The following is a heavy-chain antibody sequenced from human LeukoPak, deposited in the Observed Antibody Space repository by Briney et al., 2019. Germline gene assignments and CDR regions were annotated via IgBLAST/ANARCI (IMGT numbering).Heavy chain of an antibody. Sequence: GGSLRLSCAASGFTFSSYWMSWVRQAPGRGLEWVANIKEDGSEIYYVDSVKGRFTISRDNAKNSLFLQMNNLRAEDTAVYYCTRDRVGTMVYWGQGTLVTVSS. V-gene: IGHV3-7*01. CDR3: TRDRVGTMVY. CDR1: GFTFSSYW. J-gene: IGHJ4*02. CDR2: IKEDGSEI. D-gene: IGHD3-10*01.